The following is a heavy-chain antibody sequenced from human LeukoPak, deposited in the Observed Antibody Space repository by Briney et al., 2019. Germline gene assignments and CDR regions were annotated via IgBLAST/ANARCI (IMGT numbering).Heavy chain of an antibody. CDR3: AIRKSGAFDF. CDR1: GFTFSNYA. CDR2: ISDDGSNK. J-gene: IGHJ3*01. D-gene: IGHD3-16*01. Sequence: GQSLTLSCAASGFTFSNYAVHWVRQPPGKGLERLALISDDGSNKYYTDSVKGRFTISRDNTKNTLYLKMDSLRPEDTAVYYCAIRKSGAFDFWGQGTMVIVS. V-gene: IGHV3-30-3*01.